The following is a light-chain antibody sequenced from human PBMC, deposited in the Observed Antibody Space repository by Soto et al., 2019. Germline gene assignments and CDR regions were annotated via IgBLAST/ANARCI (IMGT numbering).Light chain of an antibody. CDR1: TSNIGAPYD. J-gene: IGLJ1*01. CDR3: QSYDISLHNYV. CDR2: GDN. Sequence: QSVLTQPPSVSGAPGQRVSISCTGSTSNIGAPYDVHWYQHLPGAAPKLLIYGDNNRPSGVPDRFSGSKSGTSASLAITSLQAEDEADYYCQSYDISLHNYVFGTGTKVTDL. V-gene: IGLV1-40*01.